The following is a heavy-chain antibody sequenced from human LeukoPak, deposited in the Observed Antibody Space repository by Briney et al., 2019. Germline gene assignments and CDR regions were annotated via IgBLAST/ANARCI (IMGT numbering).Heavy chain of an antibody. Sequence: GGSLRLSCAASGFTFGDYYMSWIRQAPGKGLEWVSYISNSGNTIKEADSVKGRFTISRDNTQNSLFLQMKSLRAEDTAVYYCARYRVITNDYFDSWGQGTLVTVSS. J-gene: IGHJ4*02. CDR2: ISNSGNTI. CDR3: ARYRVITNDYFDS. D-gene: IGHD3-16*01. CDR1: GFTFGDYY. V-gene: IGHV3-11*01.